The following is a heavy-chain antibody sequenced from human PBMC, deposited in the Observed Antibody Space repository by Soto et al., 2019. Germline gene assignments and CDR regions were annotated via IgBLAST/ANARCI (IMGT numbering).Heavy chain of an antibody. CDR3: AKNDDHGSSYHGMDV. D-gene: IGHD4-17*01. Sequence: QVQLQESGPGLVKSSETLSLTCTVSGGYINSYYWNWIRQPPGKGLEWNGYIYYSGSTNYNPSLKSRVVISVDTSKNQFSLKLRSVTAADTAMYYCAKNDDHGSSYHGMDVWGQGTTVTVSS. V-gene: IGHV4-59*01. CDR2: IYYSGST. CDR1: GGYINSYY. J-gene: IGHJ6*01.